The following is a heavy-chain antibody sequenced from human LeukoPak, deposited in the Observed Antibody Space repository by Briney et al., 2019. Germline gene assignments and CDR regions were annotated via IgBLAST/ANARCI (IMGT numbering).Heavy chain of an antibody. CDR2: IRDDGLNK. Sequence: GPSLRPSCAASGFTVSSSGIRSVSQAAGKGLGWVAFIRDDGLNKYYPDSVKGRFTIYRDNSTNTLQLQMSSLRVEGTAVYYCPKGRGYQPNWGQGTLVTVSS. CDR3: PKGRGYQPN. J-gene: IGHJ4*02. V-gene: IGHV3-30*02. CDR1: GFTVSSSG. D-gene: IGHD2-2*01.